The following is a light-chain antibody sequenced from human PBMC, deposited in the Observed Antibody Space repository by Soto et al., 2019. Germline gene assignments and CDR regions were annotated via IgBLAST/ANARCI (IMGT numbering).Light chain of an antibody. V-gene: IGKV1-9*01. J-gene: IGKJ5*01. CDR1: QGISSY. CDR3: QQLNFFPIT. Sequence: DIQMTQSPASLSASVGDRVTITCLASQGISSYLAWYQQKPGEAPKLLIYATSTLQSGVPSRFSGSGSGTEFTLTISSLQPEDFATYYCQQLNFFPITFGQGTRLEIK. CDR2: ATS.